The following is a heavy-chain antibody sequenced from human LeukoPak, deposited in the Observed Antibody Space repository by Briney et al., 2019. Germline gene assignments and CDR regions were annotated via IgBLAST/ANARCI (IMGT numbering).Heavy chain of an antibody. Sequence: GGSLRLSCAASGFTFSSYSMNWVRQAPGKGLEWVSYISSSSSYIYYADSVKGRFTISRDNAKNSLYLHMNSLRAEDTAVYYCARYSYGSEGFDPWGQGTLVTVPS. D-gene: IGHD5-18*01. CDR2: ISSSSSYI. V-gene: IGHV3-21*01. CDR1: GFTFSSYS. CDR3: ARYSYGSEGFDP. J-gene: IGHJ5*02.